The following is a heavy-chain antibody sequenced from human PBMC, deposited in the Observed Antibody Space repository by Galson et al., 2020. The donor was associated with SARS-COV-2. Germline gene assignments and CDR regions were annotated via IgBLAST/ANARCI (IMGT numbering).Heavy chain of an antibody. CDR2: IYTSGGT. CDR3: ARESRWELYFDY. V-gene: IGHV4-61*02. J-gene: IGHJ4*02. Sequence: SETLSLTCTVSGGSISSGSYYWSWIRQPAGKGLEWIGRIYTSGGTNYNPSLKRRVTISVDTSKNQFSLKLSSVTAADTAVYYCARESRWELYFDYWGQGTLGTGSS. D-gene: IGHD1-26*01. CDR1: GGSISSGSYY.